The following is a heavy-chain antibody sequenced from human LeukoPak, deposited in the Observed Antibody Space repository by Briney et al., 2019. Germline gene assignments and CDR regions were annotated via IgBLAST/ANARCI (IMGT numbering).Heavy chain of an antibody. Sequence: GGSLRLSCAASGFTFSDYYMRWIRQAPGQGLEWVSYISSSGSTIYYAASVKGRFTISRDNAKNSLYLQMNSLRAEDTAVYYCARGQHGAHYYGSGSNDYWGQGTLVTVSS. V-gene: IGHV3-11*01. J-gene: IGHJ4*02. D-gene: IGHD3-10*01. CDR3: ARGQHGAHYYGSGSNDY. CDR2: ISSSGSTI. CDR1: GFTFSDYY.